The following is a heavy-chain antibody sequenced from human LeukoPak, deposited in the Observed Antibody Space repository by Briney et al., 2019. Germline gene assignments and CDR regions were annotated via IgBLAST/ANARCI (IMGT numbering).Heavy chain of an antibody. D-gene: IGHD6-13*01. J-gene: IGHJ5*02. V-gene: IGHV1-2*02. CDR3: ARSSSSPAHGNWLDP. CDR1: GYTFTGYY. CDR2: INPNSGGT. Sequence: GASVKVSCKASGYTFTGYYMHWVRQAPGQGLEWMGWINPNSGGTNYAQKFQGRVTMTRDTSISTAYMELSRLRSDDTAVYYCARSSSSPAHGNWLDPWGQGTLVTVSS.